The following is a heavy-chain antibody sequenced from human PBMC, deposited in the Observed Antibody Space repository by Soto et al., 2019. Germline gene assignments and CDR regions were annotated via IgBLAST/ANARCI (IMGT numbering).Heavy chain of an antibody. CDR2: ISGSGGST. D-gene: IGHD5-18*01. V-gene: IGHV3-23*01. Sequence: EVQLLESGGGLVQPGGSLRLSCAASGFTFISYAMSWVRQAPGKGLEWVSAISGSGGSTYYADSVKGRFTISRDNSKNTLYLQMNSLRAEDTAVYYCAKAVEDTAMADNWFDPWGQGTLVTVSS. J-gene: IGHJ5*02. CDR3: AKAVEDTAMADNWFDP. CDR1: GFTFISYA.